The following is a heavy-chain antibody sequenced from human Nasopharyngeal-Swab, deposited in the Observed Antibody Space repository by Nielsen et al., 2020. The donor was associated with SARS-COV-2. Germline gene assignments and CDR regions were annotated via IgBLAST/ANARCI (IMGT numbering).Heavy chain of an antibody. CDR2: ISAYNGNT. J-gene: IGHJ4*02. D-gene: IGHD3-10*01. V-gene: IGHV1-18*01. Sequence: WVRQAPGQGLEWMGWISAYNGNTNYAQKLQGRVTMTTDTSTGTAYMELRSLRSDDTAVYYCARAGDRFGELLFFDYWGQGSLVTVSS. CDR3: ARAGDRFGELLFFDY.